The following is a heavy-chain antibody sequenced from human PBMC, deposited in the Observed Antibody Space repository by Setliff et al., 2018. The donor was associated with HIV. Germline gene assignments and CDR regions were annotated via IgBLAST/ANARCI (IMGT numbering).Heavy chain of an antibody. Sequence: LRLSCAASGFTFSSYAMSWVRQAPGKGLEWVSAISGSGGSTYYADSVKGRFTISRDNSKNTLYLQMNSLRAEDTAVYYCAKDHYDSSQAPLDYWGQGTLVTVSS. CDR1: GFTFSSYA. J-gene: IGHJ4*02. D-gene: IGHD3-22*01. CDR3: AKDHYDSSQAPLDY. V-gene: IGHV3-23*01. CDR2: ISGSGGST.